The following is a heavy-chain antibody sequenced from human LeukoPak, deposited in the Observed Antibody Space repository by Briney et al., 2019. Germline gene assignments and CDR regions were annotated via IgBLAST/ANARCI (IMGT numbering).Heavy chain of an antibody. CDR2: ISSSSSII. CDR1: GFTLSSYS. J-gene: IGHJ4*02. D-gene: IGHD5-18*01. V-gene: IGHV3-48*01. Sequence: GGSLRLSCAGSGFTLSSYSMNWVRQAAGNGLEWVSYISSSSSIIDYADSMKGRFTTSRDNATNSLYLQMNSLRAEDTAVYYCARARGYSYGYSDYWGQGTLVTVSP. CDR3: ARARGYSYGYSDY.